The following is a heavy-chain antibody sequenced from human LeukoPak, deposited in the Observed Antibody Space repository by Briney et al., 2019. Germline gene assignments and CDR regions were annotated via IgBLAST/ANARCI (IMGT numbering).Heavy chain of an antibody. Sequence: GGSLRLSCAASGFTVSSNYMSWVRQAPGKGLEWVSVIYSGGSTYYADSVKGRFTISRDNSKNTLYLQMNSLRAEDTAVYYCARDSSPITGTLWFDPWGQGALVTVSS. J-gene: IGHJ5*02. V-gene: IGHV3-66*02. CDR1: GFTVSSNY. CDR2: IYSGGST. D-gene: IGHD1/OR15-1a*01. CDR3: ARDSSPITGTLWFDP.